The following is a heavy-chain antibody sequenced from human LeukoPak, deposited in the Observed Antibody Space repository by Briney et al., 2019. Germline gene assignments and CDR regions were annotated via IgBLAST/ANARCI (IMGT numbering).Heavy chain of an antibody. Sequence: PGGSLRISCAASGFSFNAYAMTWVRQAPGKGLEWVSSITKTGRTTSYTGSVKGRFTISRDNSKNTLHLQMNRLRVEDTALYFCAKDHDNTASYYYFDSWGLGTLVAVSS. J-gene: IGHJ4*02. CDR2: ITKTGRTT. CDR1: GFSFNAYA. CDR3: AKDHDNTASYYYFDS. V-gene: IGHV3-23*01. D-gene: IGHD3-10*01.